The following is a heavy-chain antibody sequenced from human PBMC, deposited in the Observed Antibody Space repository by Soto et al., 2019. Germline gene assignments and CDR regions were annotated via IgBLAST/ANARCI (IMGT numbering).Heavy chain of an antibody. CDR2: IKSKTDGGTT. D-gene: IGHD3-10*01. V-gene: IGHV3-15*01. Sequence: GGSLRLSCAASGFTFSNAWMSWVRQAPGKGLEWVGRIKSKTDGGTTDYAAPVKGRFTISRDDSKNTLYLQMNSLKTEDTAVYYCTAYYYGSGSPLIYYYYYGMDVWRQRTTVTVSS. CDR1: GFTFSNAW. CDR3: TAYYYGSGSPLIYYYYYGMDV. J-gene: IGHJ6*02.